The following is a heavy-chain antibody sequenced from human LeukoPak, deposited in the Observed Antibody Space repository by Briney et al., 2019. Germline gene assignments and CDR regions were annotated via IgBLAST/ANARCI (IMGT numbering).Heavy chain of an antibody. CDR2: ITAYDGDT. J-gene: IGHJ3*02. D-gene: IGHD1-1*01. V-gene: IGHV1-18*01. CDR1: GFSFPSYG. Sequence: ASVKVSCKASGFSFPSYGISWVRQAPGQGLEWIGWITAYDGDTNYAEKFQGRVTMATDTSTSTASTELWSLRSDDTAVYYCAREWQLPSGPDDFDIWGQGTVVTVSS. CDR3: AREWQLPSGPDDFDI.